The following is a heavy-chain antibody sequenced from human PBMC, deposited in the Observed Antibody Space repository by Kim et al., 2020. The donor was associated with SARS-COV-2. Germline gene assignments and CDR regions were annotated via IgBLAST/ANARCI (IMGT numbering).Heavy chain of an antibody. Sequence: GGSLRLSCAASGFTFSSYSMNWVRQAPGKGLEWVSYISSSSSTIYYADSVKGRFTISRDNAKNSLYLQMNSLRDEDTAVYYCARDHGYSYGYLRWFDPWGQGTLVTVSS. CDR3: ARDHGYSYGYLRWFDP. CDR1: GFTFSSYS. V-gene: IGHV3-48*02. D-gene: IGHD5-18*01. J-gene: IGHJ5*02. CDR2: ISSSSSTI.